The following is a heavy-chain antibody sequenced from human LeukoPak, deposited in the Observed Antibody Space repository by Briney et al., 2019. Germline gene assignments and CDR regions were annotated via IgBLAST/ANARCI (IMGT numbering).Heavy chain of an antibody. J-gene: IGHJ6*03. Sequence: SSETLSLTCTVSGGSISSYYWSWIRQPPGKGLEWIGYIYYSGSTNYNPSLKSRVTISVDTSKNQFSLKLSSVTAADTAVYYCARTRGSGYYNYYYYMDVWGKGTTVTVSS. CDR2: IYYSGST. V-gene: IGHV4-59*01. CDR3: ARTRGSGYYNYYYYMDV. CDR1: GGSISSYY. D-gene: IGHD3-3*01.